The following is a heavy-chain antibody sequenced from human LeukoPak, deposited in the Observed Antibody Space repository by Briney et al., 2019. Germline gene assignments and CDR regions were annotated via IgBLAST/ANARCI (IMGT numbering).Heavy chain of an antibody. D-gene: IGHD3-10*01. CDR2: IKEDGSEK. Sequence: GGSLRLSCPASGFTFSSYWMTWVRQAPGKGLEWVANIKEDGSEKYYGDSVKGRFTISRDNAKNSLYLQMNCLRAEDTAVYYCARAGLLWFGESYFDYWGQGTLVTVSS. CDR3: ARAGLLWFGESYFDY. J-gene: IGHJ4*02. CDR1: GFTFSSYW. V-gene: IGHV3-7*01.